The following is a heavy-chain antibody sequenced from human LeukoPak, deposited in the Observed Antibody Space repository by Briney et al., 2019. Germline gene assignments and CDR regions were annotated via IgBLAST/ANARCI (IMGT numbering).Heavy chain of an antibody. V-gene: IGHV4-34*01. D-gene: IGHD3-22*01. CDR3: AAYGRYYYDSSGYKRKHFDY. CDR1: GGSFSDYY. J-gene: IGHJ4*02. Sequence: PSETLSLTCAVYGGSFSDYYWSWIRQPPGKGLEWIGEINHSGSTNYNPSLKSRVTISVDTSKNQFSLKLSSVTAADTAVYYCAAYGRYYYDSSGYKRKHFDYWGQGTLVTVSS. CDR2: INHSGST.